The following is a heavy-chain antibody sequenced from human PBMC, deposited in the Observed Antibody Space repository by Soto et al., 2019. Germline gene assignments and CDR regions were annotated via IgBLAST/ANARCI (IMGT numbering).Heavy chain of an antibody. D-gene: IGHD1-7*01. V-gene: IGHV3-9*01. CDR1: GFTFDDYA. Sequence: EVQLVESGGGLVQPGRSLRLSCAASGFTFDDYAMHWVRQAPGKGLEWVSRISGDGSSTNYADSVKGRFTISRDNAKNTVYLQIDSLRAEDTAVYYCARSLPGTYGAFDLWGQGTMVTVSS. CDR2: ISGDGSST. J-gene: IGHJ3*01. CDR3: ARSLPGTYGAFDL.